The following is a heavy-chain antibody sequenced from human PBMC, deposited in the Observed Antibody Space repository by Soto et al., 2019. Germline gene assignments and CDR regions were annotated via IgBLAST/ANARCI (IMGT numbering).Heavy chain of an antibody. V-gene: IGHV1-46*01. D-gene: IGHD4-17*01. CDR3: ARGGNGDNVGYWYFDL. Sequence: QVHLVQSGAEVKKPGASVKVSCKASGYTFTTYYIHWVRHAPGQGLEWMGVINPGGVSTKYAQKFQDRVTMTSDTSTSTVYMDLSSLRSEDTAVYFCARGGNGDNVGYWYFDLWGRGTLVTVSP. J-gene: IGHJ2*01. CDR1: GYTFTTYY. CDR2: INPGGVST.